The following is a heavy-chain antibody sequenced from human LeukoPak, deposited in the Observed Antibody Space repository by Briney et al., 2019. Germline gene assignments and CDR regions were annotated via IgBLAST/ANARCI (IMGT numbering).Heavy chain of an antibody. CDR3: ARVTLEGGYTGVVAFDI. V-gene: IGHV1-18*01. CDR1: GYTFTSYG. CDR2: ISAYNGNT. Sequence: ASVKVSCEASGYTFTSYGISWVRQAPGQGLEWMGWISAYNGNTNYAQKLQGRVTMTTDTSTSTAYMELRSLRSDDTAVYYCARVTLEGGYTGVVAFDIWGQGTMVTVSS. D-gene: IGHD5-12*01. J-gene: IGHJ3*02.